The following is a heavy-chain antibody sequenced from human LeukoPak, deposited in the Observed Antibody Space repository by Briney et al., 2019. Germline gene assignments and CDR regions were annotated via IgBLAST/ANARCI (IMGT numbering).Heavy chain of an antibody. V-gene: IGHV3-23*01. CDR3: ARGSWYELPVPRYYYYGMDV. D-gene: IGHD6-13*01. Sequence: PGGSLRLSCAASGFTFSSSAMSWVRQAPGKGLEWVSAISNNGGYTYYADSVQGRFTISRDNSKSTLYLQMNSQRAEDTAVYYCARGSWYELPVPRYYYYGMDVWGQGTTVTVSS. CDR2: ISNNGGYT. CDR1: GFTFSSSA. J-gene: IGHJ6*02.